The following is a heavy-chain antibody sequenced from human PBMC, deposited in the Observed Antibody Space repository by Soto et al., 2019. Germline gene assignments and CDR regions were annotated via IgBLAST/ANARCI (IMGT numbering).Heavy chain of an antibody. J-gene: IGHJ4*02. Sequence: VLLQESGPGLLRPSETLSLTCTVSDDSFRGAEYYWSWIRQPLGKGPEWIGYTYYNVDTKNNPDLRSRVTMSADTSKNQFSLRLPSVTAADTAVYFGARGPAYIDGWWTFDLWGRGILVTVSS. CDR1: DDSFRGAEYY. D-gene: IGHD6-19*01. CDR2: TYYNVDT. CDR3: ARGPAYIDGWWTFDL. V-gene: IGHV4-61*08.